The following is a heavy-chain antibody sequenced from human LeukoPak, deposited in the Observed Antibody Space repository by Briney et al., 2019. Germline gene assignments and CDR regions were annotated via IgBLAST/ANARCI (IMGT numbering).Heavy chain of an antibody. J-gene: IGHJ6*02. CDR1: GFTFSSYG. Sequence: PGGSLRLSCAASGFTFSSYGMHWVRQAPGKGLERVAVISYDGSNKYYADSVKGRFTISRDNSKNTLYLQMHSLRAEDTAVYYCAKALRYCSSTSCGRYYYYGMDVWGQGTTVTVSS. CDR2: ISYDGSNK. D-gene: IGHD2-2*01. V-gene: IGHV3-30*18. CDR3: AKALRYCSSTSCGRYYYYGMDV.